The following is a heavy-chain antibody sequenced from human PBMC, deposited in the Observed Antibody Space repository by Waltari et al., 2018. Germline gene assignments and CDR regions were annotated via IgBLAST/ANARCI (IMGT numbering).Heavy chain of an antibody. Sequence: QVQLQESGPGLVKPSETLSLTCIVSDYSISSGYYWGWIRQPPGKRLEWIGSIYHSGNTYHNPSLKSRVTMSVDTSKNQFSLKVTSVTATDTAVYYCAREGAHRDILTGSTTRYFDYWGQGTLVTVSS. CDR2: IYHSGNT. D-gene: IGHD3-9*01. J-gene: IGHJ4*02. V-gene: IGHV4-38-2*02. CDR3: AREGAHRDILTGSTTRYFDY. CDR1: DYSISSGYY.